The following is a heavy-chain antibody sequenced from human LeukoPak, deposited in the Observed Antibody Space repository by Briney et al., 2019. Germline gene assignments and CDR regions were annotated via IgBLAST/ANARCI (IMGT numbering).Heavy chain of an antibody. CDR2: IYYSGRT. J-gene: IGHJ4*02. D-gene: IGHD4-23*01. V-gene: IGHV4-59*12. CDR1: GGSISSYY. CDR3: ARAVGTSRNFFDY. Sequence: SETLSLTCTVSGGSISSYYWSWIRQPPGKGLEWIGYIYYSGRTNYNPSLKSRVTISGDTSKNQFSLKLSSVTAADTAMYYCARAVGTSRNFFDYWGQGTLVTVSS.